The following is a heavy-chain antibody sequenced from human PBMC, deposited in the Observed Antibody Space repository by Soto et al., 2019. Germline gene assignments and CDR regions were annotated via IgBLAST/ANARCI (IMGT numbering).Heavy chain of an antibody. CDR2: ISSNGDTK. J-gene: IGHJ3*02. V-gene: IGHV3-64D*06. D-gene: IGHD3-22*01. CDR3: VMGSSGHYYTAFDI. Sequence: WGSLRLSCSASGFTFVTYFIHFFRHAPWKGLEYLSAISSNGDTKFYADSVKGRFTISRNNSKNTVYLQMSSLRAEDTAVYYRVMGSSGHYYTAFDIWGQGTMVTVSS. CDR1: GFTFVTYF.